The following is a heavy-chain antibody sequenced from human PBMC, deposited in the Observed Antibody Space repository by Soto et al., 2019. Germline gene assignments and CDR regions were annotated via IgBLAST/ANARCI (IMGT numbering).Heavy chain of an antibody. Sequence: QEQLVQSGADIKKPGASVKVSCKASGHTFSGYYVHWVRQAPGQGLEWMGWVNPNSGGTHYAQKFQGRVSMTRDTSLSAVYMELRSLRPDDMAVYFCASDFVGDDLPVTTGEFGRLWGQGTLVPVSS. V-gene: IGHV1-2*02. J-gene: IGHJ4*02. D-gene: IGHD3-16*01. CDR1: GHTFSGYY. CDR2: VNPNSGGT. CDR3: ASDFVGDDLPVTTGEFGRL.